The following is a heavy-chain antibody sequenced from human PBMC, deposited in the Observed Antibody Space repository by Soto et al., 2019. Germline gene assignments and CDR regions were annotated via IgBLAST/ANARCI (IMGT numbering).Heavy chain of an antibody. V-gene: IGHV1-3*01. J-gene: IGHJ4*02. D-gene: IGHD2-15*01. CDR2: VNAGNGNT. CDR1: GYTFTKYP. CDR3: ASKVEGMSAYSSDFDY. Sequence: ASVKVSCKASGYTFTKYPIYWVRQAPGQGLEWMGWVNAGNGNTKYSQKFRGRVTITRDTSANTAYMEVSSLRPEDTAVYFCASKVEGMSAYSSDFDYWGQGTLVTVSS.